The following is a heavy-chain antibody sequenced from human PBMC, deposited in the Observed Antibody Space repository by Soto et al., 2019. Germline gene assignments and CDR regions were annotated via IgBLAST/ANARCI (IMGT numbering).Heavy chain of an antibody. V-gene: IGHV3-30*18. J-gene: IGHJ4*02. CDR1: GFTFSSYG. D-gene: IGHD1-1*01. CDR3: AKDSSWNDVSASDY. CDR2: ISYDGSNK. Sequence: QVQLVESGGGVVQPGRSLRLSCAASGFTFSSYGMHWVRQAPGKGLEWVAVISYDGSNKYYADSVKGRFTISRDNSKNTLYLQMNSLRAEDTAVYYCAKDSSWNDVSASDYWGQGTLVTVSS.